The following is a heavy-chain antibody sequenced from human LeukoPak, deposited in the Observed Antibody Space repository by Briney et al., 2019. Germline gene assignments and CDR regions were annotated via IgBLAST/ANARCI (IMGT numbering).Heavy chain of an antibody. J-gene: IGHJ6*02. CDR3: ARQPIEGDYGGNSYYYYGMDV. Sequence: PSETLSLTCTVSGGSISSYYWSWIRQPPGKGLEWIGYIYYSGSTNYNPSLKSRVTISVDTSKNQFSLKLSSVTAADMAVYYCARQPIEGDYGGNSYYYYGMDVWGQGTTVTVSS. D-gene: IGHD4-17*01. CDR2: IYYSGST. V-gene: IGHV4-59*08. CDR1: GGSISSYY.